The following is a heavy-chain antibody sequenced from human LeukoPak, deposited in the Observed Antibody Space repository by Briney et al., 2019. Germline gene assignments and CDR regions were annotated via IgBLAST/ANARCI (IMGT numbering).Heavy chain of an antibody. V-gene: IGHV2-5*02. CDR3: AHGGGPFDY. CDR2: IFWDDGK. Sequence: ESGPTLVKPTQTLTLTCTFSGFSLSTTGVGVGWVRQPPGKALEWLALIFWDDGKRYSPSLKSRLTITKDTSKNQVVLTVTNMDPVDTATYYCAHGGGPFDYWGQGTLVTVSS. D-gene: IGHD4-23*01. CDR1: GFSLSTTGVG. J-gene: IGHJ4*02.